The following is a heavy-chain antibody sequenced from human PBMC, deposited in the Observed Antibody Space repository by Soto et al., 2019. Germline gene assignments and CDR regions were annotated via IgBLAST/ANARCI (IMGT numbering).Heavy chain of an antibody. Sequence: GASVKVSCKASGYTFTSYDINWVRQATGQGLEWMGWMNPNSGNTGYAQKFQGRVTMTRDTSTSTVYMELSSLRSEDTAVYYCARVTSGYDYDYWGQGTLVTVSS. CDR1: GYTFTSYD. J-gene: IGHJ4*02. D-gene: IGHD5-12*01. CDR3: ARVTSGYDYDY. CDR2: MNPNSGNT. V-gene: IGHV1-8*01.